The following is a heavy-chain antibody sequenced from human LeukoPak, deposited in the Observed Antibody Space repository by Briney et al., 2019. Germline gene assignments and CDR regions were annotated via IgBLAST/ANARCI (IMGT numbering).Heavy chain of an antibody. CDR1: GFTFSTYA. CDR2: IGGSGVGT. CDR3: AKGFSGHDSDFDY. J-gene: IGHJ4*02. Sequence: GGSLRLSCAASGFTFSTYAMSWVRQAPGKGLEWVSAIGGSGVGTYYADSVKGRFTISRDNSKTTLDLQMNSLRAEDTAEYYCAKGFSGHDSDFDYWGQGTPVTVSS. V-gene: IGHV3-23*01. D-gene: IGHD5-12*01.